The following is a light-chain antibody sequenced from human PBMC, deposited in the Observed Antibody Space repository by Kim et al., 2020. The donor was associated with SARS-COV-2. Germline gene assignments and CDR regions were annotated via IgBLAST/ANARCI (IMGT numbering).Light chain of an antibody. Sequence: GQLITIYCTGTRSDVGGYKYVSWYQQHPGKAPKLMIYDVNNRPSGISNRFSGSKSGNTASLTISGLQAEDEADYYCSSYASSISWVFGGGTKVTVL. V-gene: IGLV2-14*03. CDR1: RSDVGGYKY. CDR3: SSYASSISWV. CDR2: DVN. J-gene: IGLJ3*02.